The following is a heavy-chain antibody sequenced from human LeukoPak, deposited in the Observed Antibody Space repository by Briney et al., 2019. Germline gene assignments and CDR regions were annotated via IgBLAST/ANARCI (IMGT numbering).Heavy chain of an antibody. D-gene: IGHD2-15*01. J-gene: IGHJ6*02. V-gene: IGHV4-4*07. CDR3: AKGRHGEGLDV. CDR2: IYASGEI. CDR1: GGSFSPAH. Sequence: SETLSLTCTFSGGSFSPAHWSWIRQPAGKGLEWIGRIYASGEINYNPSLKSRVTLSMDTSANHFSLKLSSATAADTAVYYCAKGRHGEGLDVWGQGTTVT.